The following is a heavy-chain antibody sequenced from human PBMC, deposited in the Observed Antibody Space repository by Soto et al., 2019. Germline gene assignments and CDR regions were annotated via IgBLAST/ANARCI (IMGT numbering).Heavy chain of an antibody. Sequence: PSETLSLTCTVSGGSINTYYWSWIRQPPGKGLERIGYIYYSGNTYYNPSLKSRVTISVDTSKNHFSLKLTSVTAADTAVYYCARHPGYYDILTGYTTYYFDYWGQGILVTVSS. D-gene: IGHD3-9*01. J-gene: IGHJ4*02. V-gene: IGHV4-59*08. CDR3: ARHPGYYDILTGYTTYYFDY. CDR1: GGSINTYY. CDR2: IYYSGNT.